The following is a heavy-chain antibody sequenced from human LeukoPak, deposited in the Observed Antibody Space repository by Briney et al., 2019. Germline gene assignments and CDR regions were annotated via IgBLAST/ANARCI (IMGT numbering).Heavy chain of an antibody. V-gene: IGHV3-74*01. J-gene: IGHJ6*03. D-gene: IGHD3-3*01. CDR2: IDSDVSST. Sequence: GGTLRLSCEVSGFTFNTHWMHWVRQAPGKGLVRVSRIDSDVSSTTYADSVKGRFTISRDNAKNTLYLQMNSLRAEDTAVYYCESETYYDFWSGYYHYYYYTDDWGKGTIVTVSS. CDR3: ESETYYDFWSGYYHYYYYTDD. CDR1: GFTFNTHW.